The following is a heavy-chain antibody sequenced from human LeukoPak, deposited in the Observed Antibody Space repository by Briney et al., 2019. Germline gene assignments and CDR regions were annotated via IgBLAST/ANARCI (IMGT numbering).Heavy chain of an antibody. CDR2: IWYDGSNK. CDR1: GFTFSSYG. D-gene: IGHD3-9*01. Sequence: PGGSLRLSCAASGFTFSSYGMHWARQAPGKGLEWVAVIWYDGSNKYYADSVKGRFTISRDNSKNTLYLQMNSLRAEDTAVYYCARDRPSGGTYYDILTGYPTFDPWDQGTLVTVSS. CDR3: ARDRPSGGTYYDILTGYPTFDP. V-gene: IGHV3-33*08. J-gene: IGHJ5*02.